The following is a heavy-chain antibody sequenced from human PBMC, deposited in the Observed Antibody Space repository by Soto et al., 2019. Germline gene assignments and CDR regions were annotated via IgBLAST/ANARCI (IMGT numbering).Heavy chain of an antibody. D-gene: IGHD1-26*01. J-gene: IGHJ4*02. CDR2: ISYDGSNK. Sequence: QVQLVESGGGVVQPGRSLRLSCAASGFTFSSYGMHWVRQAPGKGLEWVAVISYDGSNKYYADSVKGRFTISRDNSKNTPYLQMNSLRADYTAVYYCAKDHRSGSYGYWGQGTRVTVSS. CDR1: GFTFSSYG. CDR3: AKDHRSGSYGY. V-gene: IGHV3-30*18.